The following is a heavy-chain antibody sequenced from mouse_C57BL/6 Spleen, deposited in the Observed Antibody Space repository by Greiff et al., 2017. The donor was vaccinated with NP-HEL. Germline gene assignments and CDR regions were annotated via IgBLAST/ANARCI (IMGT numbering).Heavy chain of an antibody. D-gene: IGHD4-1*01. CDR1: GYSITSGYY. CDR2: ISYDGSN. Sequence: EVQLQESGPGLVKPSQSLSLTCSVTGYSITSGYYWNWIRQFPGNKLEWMGYISYDGSNNYNPSLKNRISSTRDTSKNQFFLKLNSVTTEDTATYYCARDSGTPWFAYWGQGTLVTVSA. V-gene: IGHV3-6*01. J-gene: IGHJ3*01. CDR3: ARDSGTPWFAY.